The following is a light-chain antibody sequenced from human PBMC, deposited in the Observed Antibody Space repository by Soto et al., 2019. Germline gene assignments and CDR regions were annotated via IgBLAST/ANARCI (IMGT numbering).Light chain of an antibody. CDR3: QQYGSSPPIT. CDR2: GAS. Sequence: EIVLTQSPGTLSLSPGERVTLSCRASQSVRSSYLAWYQQKPGQAPRLLIYGASSRATGIPDRFSGSGSGTDFTLTISRLEPEDFAVYYCQQYGSSPPITFGQGTRLEI. J-gene: IGKJ5*01. V-gene: IGKV3-20*01. CDR1: QSVRSSY.